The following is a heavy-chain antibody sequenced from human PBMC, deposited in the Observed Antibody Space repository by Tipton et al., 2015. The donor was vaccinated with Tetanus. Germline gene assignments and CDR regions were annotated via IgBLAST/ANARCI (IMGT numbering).Heavy chain of an antibody. D-gene: IGHD5-18*01. CDR1: GFTVSSNY. CDR3: ARDRTAIGYGMDV. Sequence: TASGFTVSSNYMSWVRQAPGKGLEWVSVIYSGGSTYYADSVKGRFTISRDNSKNTLYLQMNSLRAEDTAVYYCARDRTAIGYGMDVWGQGTTVTVSS. J-gene: IGHJ6*02. CDR2: IYSGGST. V-gene: IGHV3-53*01.